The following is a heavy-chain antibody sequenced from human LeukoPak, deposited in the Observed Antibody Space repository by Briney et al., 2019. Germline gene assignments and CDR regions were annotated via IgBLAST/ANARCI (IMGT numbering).Heavy chain of an antibody. CDR2: IYTSGST. CDR1: GGSISSGSYY. CDR3: ARNLYDSSGYNDY. Sequence: SQTLSLTCTVSGGSISSGSYYWSWIRQPAGKGLEWIGRIYTSGSTNYNPSLKSRVTISVDTSKNQFSLKLSSVTAADTAVYYCARNLYDSSGYNDYWGQGTLVTVSS. V-gene: IGHV4-61*02. D-gene: IGHD3-22*01. J-gene: IGHJ4*02.